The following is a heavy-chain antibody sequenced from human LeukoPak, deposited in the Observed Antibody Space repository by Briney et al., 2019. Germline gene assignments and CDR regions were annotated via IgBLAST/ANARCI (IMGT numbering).Heavy chain of an antibody. Sequence: PGGSLRLSCAASGFTFSNAWMSWVRQAPGKGLEWVGRIKSKTDGGTTDYAAPVKGRFTISRDDSKNTLNLQMNSLKTEDTAVYYCTSPYYYGSGSYLWGQGTLVTVSS. J-gene: IGHJ4*02. CDR2: IKSKTDGGTT. V-gene: IGHV3-15*01. CDR3: TSPYYYGSGSYL. CDR1: GFTFSNAW. D-gene: IGHD3-10*01.